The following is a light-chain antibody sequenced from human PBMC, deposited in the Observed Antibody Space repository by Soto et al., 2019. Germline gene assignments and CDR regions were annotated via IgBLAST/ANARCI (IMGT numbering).Light chain of an antibody. Sequence: EIVMTQSPATLSVSPGERATLSCRASQSVSTNLAWYQQKPGQAPRLLIYDASTRATGLPARFSGSGSGTDFTLTSSSLQSEDFGVYYCHQYNNWPITFGQGTRLEI. CDR3: HQYNNWPIT. CDR2: DAS. V-gene: IGKV3-15*01. J-gene: IGKJ5*01. CDR1: QSVSTN.